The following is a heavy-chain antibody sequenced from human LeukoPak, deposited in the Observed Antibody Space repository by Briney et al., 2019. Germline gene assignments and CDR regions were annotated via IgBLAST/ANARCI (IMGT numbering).Heavy chain of an antibody. J-gene: IGHJ6*02. V-gene: IGHV1-18*01. CDR1: GYTFTSYG. D-gene: IGHD2-2*02. Sequence: ASVKVSCKASGYTFTSYGISWVRQAPGQGLEWMGWISAYNGNTNYAQKLQGRVTMTTDTSTSTAYMELRSLRSDDTAAYYCARDGLRYCSSTSCYTYYYYGMDVWGQGTTVTVSS. CDR2: ISAYNGNT. CDR3: ARDGLRYCSSTSCYTYYYYGMDV.